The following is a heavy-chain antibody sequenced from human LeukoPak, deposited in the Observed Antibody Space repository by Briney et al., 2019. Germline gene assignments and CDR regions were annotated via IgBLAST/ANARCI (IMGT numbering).Heavy chain of an antibody. CDR3: VKSPWYHGSGSYSGTIH. CDR2: VYSGGTT. CDR1: GFTVSTNY. Sequence: GGSLRLPCAASGFTVSTNYMSWVRQAPGKGLEWVSLVYSGGTTYHADSVKGRFTISRDDSKNTVYLQMNSLRAEDTAVYYCVKSPWYHGSGSYSGTIHWGQGTLVTVSS. J-gene: IGHJ4*02. V-gene: IGHV3-66*01. D-gene: IGHD3-10*01.